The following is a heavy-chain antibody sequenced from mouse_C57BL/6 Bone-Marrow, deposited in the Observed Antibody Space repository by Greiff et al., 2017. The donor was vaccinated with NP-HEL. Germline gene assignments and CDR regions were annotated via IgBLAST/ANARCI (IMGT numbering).Heavy chain of an antibody. D-gene: IGHD4-1*01. V-gene: IGHV1-59*01. Sequence: QVQLQQSGAELVRPGTSVKLSCKASGYTFTSYWMHWVKQRPGQGLEWIGVIDPSDSYTNYNQKFKGKATLTVDTSSSTAYMQLSSLTSEDSAVYYCARLTGTFYFDYWGQGTTLTVSS. CDR1: GYTFTSYW. CDR3: ARLTGTFYFDY. J-gene: IGHJ2*01. CDR2: IDPSDSYT.